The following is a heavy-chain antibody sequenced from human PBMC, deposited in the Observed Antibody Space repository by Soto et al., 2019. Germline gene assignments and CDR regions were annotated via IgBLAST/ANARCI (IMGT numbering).Heavy chain of an antibody. J-gene: IGHJ5*02. CDR1: GGSSSSYY. D-gene: IGHD6-13*01. CDR2: IYYSGST. V-gene: IGHV4-59*01. Sequence: SATRSLTGPVAGGSSSSYYLSWLRQPPGKGLEWIGYIYYSGSTNYNPSPKSRVTISVDTSKNQFSLKLSSVTAADTAVYYCARVYVEQQLGGWFDPWGQGTLV. CDR3: ARVYVEQQLGGWFDP.